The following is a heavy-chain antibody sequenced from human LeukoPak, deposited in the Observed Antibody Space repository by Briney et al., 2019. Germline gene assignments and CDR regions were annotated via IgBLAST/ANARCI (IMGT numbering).Heavy chain of an antibody. Sequence: PGGSLRLSCVASGFTFSNYWMAWVRRAPGRGQEDMAKIKEDGREEYYVDSVRGRFTISRDNAKNSLYLQMNSLRGEDTAVYYCARDSGYRSIDYWGQGTLVTVSS. V-gene: IGHV3-7*01. CDR3: ARDSGYRSIDY. D-gene: IGHD5-18*01. CDR1: GFTFSNYW. J-gene: IGHJ4*02. CDR2: IKEDGREE.